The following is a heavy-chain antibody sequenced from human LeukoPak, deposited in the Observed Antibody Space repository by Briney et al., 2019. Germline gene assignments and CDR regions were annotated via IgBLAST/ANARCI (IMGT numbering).Heavy chain of an antibody. Sequence: GASVKVSCKASGYTFTSYYMHWVRQAPGQGLEWMAIINPSGGSTSYAQKFQGRVTMTRDMSTSTVYMELSSLRSEDTAVYYCARESDTREAAAGTWFDPWGQGTLVTVSS. CDR3: ARESDTREAAAGTWFDP. V-gene: IGHV1-46*01. CDR2: INPSGGST. D-gene: IGHD6-13*01. J-gene: IGHJ5*02. CDR1: GYTFTSYY.